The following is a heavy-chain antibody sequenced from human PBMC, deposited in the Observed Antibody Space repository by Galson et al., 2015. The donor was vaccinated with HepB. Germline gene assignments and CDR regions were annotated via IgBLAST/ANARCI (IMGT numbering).Heavy chain of an antibody. CDR1: GFTFSSYS. V-gene: IGHV3-21*01. Sequence: SLRLSCAASGFTFSSYSMNWVRQAPGKGLEWVSSISSSSSYIYYADSVKGRFTISRDNAKNSLYLQMNSLRAEDTAVYYCARELYGDPAYFDYWGREPWSPSPQ. J-gene: IGHJ4*02. D-gene: IGHD4-17*01. CDR3: ARELYGDPAYFDY. CDR2: ISSSSSYI.